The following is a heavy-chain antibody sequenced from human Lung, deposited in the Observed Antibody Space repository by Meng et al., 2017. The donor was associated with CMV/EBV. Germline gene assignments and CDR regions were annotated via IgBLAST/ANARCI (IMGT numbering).Heavy chain of an antibody. CDR3: AKADPVVAI. J-gene: IGHJ4*02. D-gene: IGHD4-23*01. CDR2: IRMDESDK. Sequence: GGSLRLSCAASGFGFTEYGMHWVRQTPDKGLEWVAFIRMDESDKFYGASVKARFTISRDMSRKTLFLQMNSLRTDDTGVYYCAKADPVVAIWGQGTLVTVSS. CDR1: GFGFTEYG. V-gene: IGHV3-30*02.